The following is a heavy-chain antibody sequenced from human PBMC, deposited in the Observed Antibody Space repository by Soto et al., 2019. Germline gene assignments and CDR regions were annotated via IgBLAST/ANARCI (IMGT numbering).Heavy chain of an antibody. CDR2: ISNSDNKM. D-gene: IGHD3-3*01. CDR3: ARPARAITRFGVVKRYFDY. V-gene: IGHV3-21*01. CDR1: GFKFNDDN. J-gene: IGHJ4*02. Sequence: EVELVESGGGLVKPGGSLRLSCAASGFKFNDDNMDWVRQAPGKGLEWVASISNSDNKMSYGNSVKGRFTISRDNAKNSLFLQMNSLRVEYTGVYYWARPARAITRFGVVKRYFDYWGQGSLVTVAS.